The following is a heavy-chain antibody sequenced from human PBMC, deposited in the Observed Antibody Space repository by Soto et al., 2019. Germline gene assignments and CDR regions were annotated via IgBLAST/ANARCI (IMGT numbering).Heavy chain of an antibody. D-gene: IGHD2-15*01. J-gene: IGHJ4*02. Sequence: PSETLSLTCTVSGGSISSGGYYWSWIRQHPGKGLEWIGYIYYSGSTYYNPSLKSRVTISVDTSKNQFSLKLSSVTAADTAVYYCARGPTANGGNQNIDYWGQGTLVNVSS. CDR3: ARGPTANGGNQNIDY. CDR2: IYYSGST. V-gene: IGHV4-31*03. CDR1: GGSISSGGYY.